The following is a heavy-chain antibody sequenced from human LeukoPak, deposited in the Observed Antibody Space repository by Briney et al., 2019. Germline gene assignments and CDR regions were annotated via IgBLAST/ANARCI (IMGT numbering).Heavy chain of an antibody. CDR3: ARDSAVTDLTRKDFDY. J-gene: IGHJ4*02. D-gene: IGHD4-17*01. Sequence: PGGSLRLSCAASGFTFSSYEMHWVRQAPGKALEWVSYISSSGSTIYYADSVKGRFTISRDNAKNSLYLQMNSLRAEDTAVYYCARDSAVTDLTRKDFDYWGQGTLVTVSS. CDR1: GFTFSSYE. V-gene: IGHV3-48*03. CDR2: ISSSGSTI.